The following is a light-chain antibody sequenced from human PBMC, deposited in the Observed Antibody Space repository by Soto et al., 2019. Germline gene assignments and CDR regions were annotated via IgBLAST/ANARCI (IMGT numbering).Light chain of an antibody. CDR2: AAS. CDR3: QQGYSTIT. Sequence: DIQMTQSPSSLSASVGDRVTITCRASQSISFYLNWYQQKPGNAPKVLIYAASTLQDGIPSRFSGSGSGTDFTLTIRGLQPEDFATYYCQQGYSTITFGQGTRLEI. J-gene: IGKJ5*01. V-gene: IGKV1-39*01. CDR1: QSISFY.